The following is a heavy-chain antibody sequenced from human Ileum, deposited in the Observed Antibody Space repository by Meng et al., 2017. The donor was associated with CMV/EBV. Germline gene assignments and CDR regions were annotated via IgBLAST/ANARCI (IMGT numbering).Heavy chain of an antibody. CDR1: GAPFSTYT. CDR2: LVSLLGTV. Sequence: QVRLVGSVAEIKMPGCSWKVSCKASGAPFSTYTITWVRQAPGQGPEWMGALVSLLGTVQLAQKFQGRVTFTTDESTSTAYLEMSSLTSEDTAVYYCARGRWRGYISGYMYNWFDPWGQGTLVTVSS. J-gene: IGHJ5*02. CDR3: ARGRWRGYISGYMYNWFDP. V-gene: IGHV1-69*16. D-gene: IGHD5-18*01.